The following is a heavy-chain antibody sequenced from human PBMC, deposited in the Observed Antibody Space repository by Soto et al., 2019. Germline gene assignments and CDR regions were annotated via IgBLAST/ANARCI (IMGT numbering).Heavy chain of an antibody. CDR1: GYSFTTYW. D-gene: IGHD4-17*01. J-gene: IGHJ4*02. Sequence: PGESLKISCRGSGYSFTTYWIGWVRQMPGKGLEWMGIIYPGDSDTRYSPSFQGQVTISVDNSISTAYLQWSSLKASDTAMYYCQRHLPSTVLDYWGQGNLVTVSS. CDR3: QRHLPSTVLDY. CDR2: IYPGDSDT. V-gene: IGHV5-51*01.